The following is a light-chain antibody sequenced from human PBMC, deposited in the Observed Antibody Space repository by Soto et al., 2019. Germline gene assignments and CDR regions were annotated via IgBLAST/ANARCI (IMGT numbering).Light chain of an antibody. CDR2: DAS. J-gene: IGKJ5*01. CDR1: QSVSSY. V-gene: IGKV3-11*01. CDR3: QQRSNWPPIT. Sequence: EIVLTQSPATLSLSPVEIATLSCRPSQSVSSYLAWYQQKPGQAPRLLIYDASNRATGIPARFSGSGSGTDFTLTISSLEPEDFAVYYCQQRSNWPPITFGQGTPLEIK.